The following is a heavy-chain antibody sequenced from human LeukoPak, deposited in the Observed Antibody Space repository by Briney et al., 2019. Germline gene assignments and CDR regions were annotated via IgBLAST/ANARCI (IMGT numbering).Heavy chain of an antibody. D-gene: IGHD4-23*01. V-gene: IGHV4-31*03. CDR1: GGSISSGGYY. J-gene: IGHJ4*02. CDR3: ARENTVVTNYFDY. CDR2: IYYSGST. Sequence: PSETLSLTCTVSGGSISSGGYYWSWIRQHPGKGLEWIGYIYYSGSTYYNLSLKSRVTISVDTSKNQFSLKLSFVTAADTAVYYCARENTVVTNYFDYWGQGTLVTVSS.